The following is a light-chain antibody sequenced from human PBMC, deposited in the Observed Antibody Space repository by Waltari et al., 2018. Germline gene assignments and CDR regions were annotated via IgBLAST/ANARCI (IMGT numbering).Light chain of an antibody. CDR2: LGS. J-gene: IGKJ5*01. Sequence: DIVMTQSPLYLPVTPGEPASISCRSSQSLLYRNGNNYLACYFQKPGHSPQLLIYLGSNRASGVPDRFSGSGSGTDFTLTISRVEAEDVGVYYCMQSIHMPVMFGQGTRLDIK. CDR3: MQSIHMPVM. V-gene: IGKV2-28*01. CDR1: QSLLYRNGNNY.